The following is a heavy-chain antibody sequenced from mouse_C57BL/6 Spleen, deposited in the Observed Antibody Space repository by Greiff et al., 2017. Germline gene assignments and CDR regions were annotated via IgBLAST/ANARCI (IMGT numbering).Heavy chain of an antibody. Sequence: ESGPGLVKPSQSLSLTCSVTGYSITSGYYWNWIRQFPGNKLEWMGYISYDGSNNYNPSLKNRSSITRDTSKNQFFLKLNSVTTEDTATYYCARDLGPCDYWGQGTTLTVSS. D-gene: IGHD3-3*01. V-gene: IGHV3-6*01. CDR2: ISYDGSN. CDR3: ARDLGPCDY. CDR1: GYSITSGYY. J-gene: IGHJ2*01.